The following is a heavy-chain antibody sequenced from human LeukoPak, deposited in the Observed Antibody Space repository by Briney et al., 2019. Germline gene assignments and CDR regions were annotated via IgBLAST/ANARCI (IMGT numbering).Heavy chain of an antibody. Sequence: SETLSLTCTVSGGSISSYYWSWIRQPPGKGPEWIGYIYYSGSTNYNPTLKSRVTISVDTSKNQFSLKLSSVTAADTAVYYCARHWSSSGWLIDYWGQGTLVTVSS. CDR1: GGSISSYY. V-gene: IGHV4-59*08. J-gene: IGHJ4*02. CDR3: ARHWSSSGWLIDY. CDR2: IYYSGST. D-gene: IGHD6-19*01.